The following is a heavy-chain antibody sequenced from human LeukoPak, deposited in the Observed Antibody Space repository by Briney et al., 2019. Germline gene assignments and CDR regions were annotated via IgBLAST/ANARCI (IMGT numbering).Heavy chain of an antibody. Sequence: GGSLRLSCAASGFTFSSYAMSWVRQAPGKGLEWVSDISGSGGSTYYADSVKGRFTISRDNSKNTLYLQMNGLRAEDTAVYYCAKGDSTTLLRPYYFDYWGQGTLVTVSS. CDR3: AKGDSTTLLRPYYFDY. J-gene: IGHJ4*02. D-gene: IGHD3-10*01. V-gene: IGHV3-23*01. CDR1: GFTFSSYA. CDR2: ISGSGGST.